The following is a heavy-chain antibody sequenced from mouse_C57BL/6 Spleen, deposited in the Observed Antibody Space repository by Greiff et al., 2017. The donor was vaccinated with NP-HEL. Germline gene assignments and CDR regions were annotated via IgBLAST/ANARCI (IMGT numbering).Heavy chain of an antibody. CDR2: ISSGGSYT. CDR3: ARNHSNYDWFAY. J-gene: IGHJ3*01. D-gene: IGHD2-5*01. CDR1: GFTFSSYG. V-gene: IGHV5-6*02. Sequence: EVKLVESGGDLVKPGGSLKLSCAASGFTFSSYGMSWVRQTPDKRLEWVATISSGGSYTYYPDSVKGRFTISRDNAKNTLYLQMSSLKSEDTAMYYCARNHSNYDWFAYWGQGTLVTVSA.